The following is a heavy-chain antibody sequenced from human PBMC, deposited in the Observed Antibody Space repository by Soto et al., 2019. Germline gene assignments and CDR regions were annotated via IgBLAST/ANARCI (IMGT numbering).Heavy chain of an antibody. CDR2: IFYSGSA. CDR3: ARVGGQIVLDY. J-gene: IGHJ4*02. CDR1: GGSISSGDYY. Sequence: QVQLQESGPGLVKPSQTLSLTCTVSGGSISSGDYYWSWIRQRPGKGLEWIGYIFYSGSAYYNSSLKSRPTISVDTSKIQFSLTLPSVTVADTAVYYGARVGGQIVLDYWGQGTLVTVSA. D-gene: IGHD3-22*01. V-gene: IGHV4-30-4*01.